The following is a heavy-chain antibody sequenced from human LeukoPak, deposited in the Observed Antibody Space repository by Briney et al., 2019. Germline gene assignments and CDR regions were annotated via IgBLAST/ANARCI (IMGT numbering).Heavy chain of an antibody. V-gene: IGHV3-7*01. CDR2: IKQDGSEK. D-gene: IGHD3-16*02. CDR1: GFTFSSYW. J-gene: IGHJ6*02. Sequence: GGSLRLSCTASGFTFSSYWMSWVRQAPGKGLEWVANIKQDGSEKYYVDSVKGRFTISRDNAKNSLFLQMNSLRAEDTALYFCARGSGDLLPLTFGGAFVSSMDVWGQGTTVTVSS. CDR3: ARGSGDLLPLTFGGAFVSSMDV.